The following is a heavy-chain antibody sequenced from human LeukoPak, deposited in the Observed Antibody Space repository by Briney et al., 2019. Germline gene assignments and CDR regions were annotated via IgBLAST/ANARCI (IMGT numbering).Heavy chain of an antibody. CDR1: GGTFSSYA. CDR3: ARVQRRCSSTSCYRAAWFDP. CDR2: MNPNSGNT. V-gene: IGHV1-8*03. J-gene: IGHJ5*02. D-gene: IGHD2-2*02. Sequence: ASVKVSCKASGGTFSSYAISWVRQAPGQGLEWMGWMNPNSGNTGYAQKFQGRVTITRNTSISTAYMELSSLRSEDTAVYYCARVQRRCSSTSCYRAAWFDPWGQGTLVTVSS.